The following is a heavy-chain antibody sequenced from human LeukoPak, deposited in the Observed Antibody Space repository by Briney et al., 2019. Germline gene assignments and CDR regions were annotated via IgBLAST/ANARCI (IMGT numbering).Heavy chain of an antibody. CDR1: GDFISSYY. V-gene: IGHV4-4*07. CDR3: AREKRRSSSSAGEGWFDP. D-gene: IGHD6-6*01. CDR2: IYSSGTT. J-gene: IGHJ5*02. Sequence: PSETLSLTCTVSGDFISSYYWSWIRQPAGKRLEWIGRIYSSGTTNYNPSLKSRVTMSVDKSKNQFSLRLSSVTAADTAVCYCAREKRRSSSSAGEGWFDPWGQGTLVTVSS.